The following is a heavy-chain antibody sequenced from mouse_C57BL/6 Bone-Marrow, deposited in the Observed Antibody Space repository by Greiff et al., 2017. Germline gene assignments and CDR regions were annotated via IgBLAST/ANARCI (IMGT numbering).Heavy chain of an antibody. V-gene: IGHV14-4*01. CDR3: SSFDGNYFDF. CDR1: GFNIKDDY. D-gene: IGHD2-3*01. J-gene: IGHJ2*01. Sequence: VQLQQSGAELVRPGASVKLSCTASGFNIKDDYIHWVKQRPEQGLEWIGWIDPEIGDTAYASKFHGKATITSDTSSNTAYLQLSSLTSEDTAVDYCSSFDGNYFDFWGQGTPLTVAS. CDR2: IDPEIGDT.